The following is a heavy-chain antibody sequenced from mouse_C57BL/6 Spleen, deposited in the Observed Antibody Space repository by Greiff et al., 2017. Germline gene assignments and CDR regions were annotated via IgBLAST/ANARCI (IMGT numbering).Heavy chain of an antibody. D-gene: IGHD2-13*01. V-gene: IGHV1-26*01. CDR3: ARGDPQGH. CDR1: GYTFTDYY. J-gene: IGHJ4*01. CDR2: INPNNGGT. Sequence: EVQLQQSGPELVKPGASVKISCKASGYTFTDYYMNWVKQSHGKSLEWIGDINPNNGGTSYNQKFKGKATLTVDKSSSTAYMELRSLTSEDSAVYYCARGDPQGHWGQGTSVTVSS.